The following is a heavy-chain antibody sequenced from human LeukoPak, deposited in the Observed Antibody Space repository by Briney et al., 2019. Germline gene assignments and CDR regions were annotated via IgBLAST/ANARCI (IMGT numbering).Heavy chain of an antibody. CDR1: GGSISSGDYY. Sequence: PSQTLSLTCTVSGGSISSGDYYWSWIRQPPGKGLEWIGYIYYSGSIYYNPSLKSRVTISVDTSKNQFSLKLSSVTAADTAVYYCARASMIVVVIDYWGQGTLVTVSS. CDR3: ARASMIVVVIDY. D-gene: IGHD3-22*01. CDR2: IYYSGSI. V-gene: IGHV4-30-4*01. J-gene: IGHJ4*02.